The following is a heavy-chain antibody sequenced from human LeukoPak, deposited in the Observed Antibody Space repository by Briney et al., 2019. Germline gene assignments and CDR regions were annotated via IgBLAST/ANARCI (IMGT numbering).Heavy chain of an antibody. D-gene: IGHD5-18*01. CDR3: AKVEYSYDN. V-gene: IGHV3-30*18. J-gene: IGHJ4*02. CDR2: ISYDGSNK. Sequence: SGRSLRLSCAASGFTFSSYGMHWVRQAPGKGLEWVAFISYDGSNKNYADSVQGRFTVSRDNSKNTLYLQMNSLRAEDTAVYYCAKVEYSYDNWGQGTLVTVSS. CDR1: GFTFSSYG.